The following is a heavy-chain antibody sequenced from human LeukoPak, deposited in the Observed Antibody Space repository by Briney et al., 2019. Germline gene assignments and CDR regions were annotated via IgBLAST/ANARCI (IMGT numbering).Heavy chain of an antibody. CDR1: GFTFSSFW. Sequence: GGSLRLSCAASGFTFSSFWMHWVRQAPGKGLVWVSHISTDGSKSTYADSVKGRFTISRDNAKNSLYLQMNSLRAEDTALYYCAKDTGYSSGWYGNWGQGTLVTVSS. CDR3: AKDTGYSSGWYGN. CDR2: ISTDGSKS. J-gene: IGHJ4*02. D-gene: IGHD6-19*01. V-gene: IGHV3-74*01.